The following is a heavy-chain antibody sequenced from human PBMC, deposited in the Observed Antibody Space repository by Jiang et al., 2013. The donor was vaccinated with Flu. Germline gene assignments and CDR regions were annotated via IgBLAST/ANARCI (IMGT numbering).Heavy chain of an antibody. CDR2: ISSSGSTI. CDR3: ARLIAARISYYYYYMDV. Sequence: FSSYEMNWVAQAPGKGLEWVSYISSSGSTIYYADSVKGRFTISRDNAKNSLYLQMNSLRAEDTAVYYCARLIAARISYYYYYMDVWGKGTTVTVSS. V-gene: IGHV3-48*03. J-gene: IGHJ6*03. D-gene: IGHD6-6*01. CDR1: FSSYE.